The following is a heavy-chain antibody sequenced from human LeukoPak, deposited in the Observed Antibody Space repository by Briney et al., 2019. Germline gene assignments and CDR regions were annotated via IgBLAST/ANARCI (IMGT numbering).Heavy chain of an antibody. J-gene: IGHJ5*01. CDR2: IYYSGST. Sequence: PETLSLTCTVSVASISSYYWSWIRQPPGKGLEWIGYIYYSGSTNYTPSLKSRVTISLDTSKTQFSLKLSSVTAADAAVYYCAQGSGWYDFWGQGTLVTVSS. D-gene: IGHD6-19*01. CDR3: AQGSGWYDF. V-gene: IGHV4-59*01. CDR1: VASISSYY.